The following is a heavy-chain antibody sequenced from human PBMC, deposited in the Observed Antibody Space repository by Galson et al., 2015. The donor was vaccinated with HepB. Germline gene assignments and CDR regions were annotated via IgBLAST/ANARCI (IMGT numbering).Heavy chain of an antibody. CDR3: ARMSRGRIAAAGPHPPPVDD. CDR1: GFSPSTSGMC. D-gene: IGHD6-13*01. J-gene: IGHJ4*02. V-gene: IGHV2-70*11. CDR2: IDWDDAK. Sequence: PALVKPTQTLTLTCTFSGFSPSTSGMCVSWIRQPPGQALEWLARIDWDDAKYSSTSLKTRLTISKDTSKNQVVLTMTNVNPVDTATYYCARMSRGRIAAAGPHPPPVDDWGQGTLVTVSS.